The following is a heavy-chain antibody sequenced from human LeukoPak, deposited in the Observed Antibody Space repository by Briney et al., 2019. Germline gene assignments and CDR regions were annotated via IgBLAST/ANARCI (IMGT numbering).Heavy chain of an antibody. CDR2: ISKDGSNE. D-gene: IGHD5-24*01. Sequence: GGSLRLSCAASGFTFSSYGLHWVRQAPGKGLECVAAISKDGSNEYYADPGKGRFTISRDNSKNTLYLQMNSLRTEDTAVYYCVRDRGDGYNQIDYWGQGTLVTVSS. CDR3: VRDRGDGYNQIDY. V-gene: IGHV3-30*04. CDR1: GFTFSSYG. J-gene: IGHJ4*02.